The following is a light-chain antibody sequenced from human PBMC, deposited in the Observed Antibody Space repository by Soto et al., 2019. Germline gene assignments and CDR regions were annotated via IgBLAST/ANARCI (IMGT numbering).Light chain of an antibody. Sequence: DIQITHSPSTLSGSVVDRVTITLQASQTISSWLAWYQQKPGKAPKLLIYKASTLKSGVPSSFSGSGSGTEFTLTISSLQPDDFATYCCQNYNSYSEEFGQGTKVDNK. V-gene: IGKV1-5*03. CDR2: KAS. CDR1: QTISSW. CDR3: QNYNSYSEE. J-gene: IGKJ1*01.